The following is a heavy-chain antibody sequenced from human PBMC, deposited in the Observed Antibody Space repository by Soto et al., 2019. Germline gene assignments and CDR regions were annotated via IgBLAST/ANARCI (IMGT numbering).Heavy chain of an antibody. J-gene: IGHJ4*02. CDR3: AISLNFCSPKNPYGF. D-gene: IGHD3-10*01. Sequence: GGSLRLSCAASGFTFSSCTMTWVRQAPGKGLEWVSSISGSGVSTPYADSVKGRFTISRDNSRNTLYLQMSSLRAEDTAIYYCAISLNFCSPKNPYGFWAQRTLVTGAS. V-gene: IGHV3-23*01. CDR1: GFTFSSCT. CDR2: ISGSGVST.